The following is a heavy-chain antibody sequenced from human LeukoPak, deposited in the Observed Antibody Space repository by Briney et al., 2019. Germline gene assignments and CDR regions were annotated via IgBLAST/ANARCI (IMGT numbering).Heavy chain of an antibody. Sequence: SETLSLTCTVSGGSVSSASYYWSWIRQPPGKGLEWIGYIYYSGSTNYNPSLKSRVTISVDTSKNQFSLKLSSVTAADTAVYYCAREGAYSYGQRLIDYWGQGTLVTVSS. CDR3: AREGAYSYGQRLIDY. CDR1: GGSVSSASYY. D-gene: IGHD5-18*01. J-gene: IGHJ4*02. CDR2: IYYSGST. V-gene: IGHV4-61*01.